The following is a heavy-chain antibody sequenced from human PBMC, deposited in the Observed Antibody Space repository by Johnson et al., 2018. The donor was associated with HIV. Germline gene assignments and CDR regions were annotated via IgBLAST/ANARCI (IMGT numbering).Heavy chain of an antibody. J-gene: IGHJ3*02. Sequence: QVQLVESGGGVVQPGRSLRLSCAASRFTFSSNAMHWVRQAPGKGLEWVAVISYDGSNKFYADSVKGRFTISRDNSKNTLFLQMNSLRAEDTAVYYCASEGALWSDAFDIWGQGTMVTVSS. CDR1: RFTFSSNA. CDR3: ASEGALWSDAFDI. D-gene: IGHD1-26*01. CDR2: ISYDGSNK. V-gene: IGHV3-30-3*01.